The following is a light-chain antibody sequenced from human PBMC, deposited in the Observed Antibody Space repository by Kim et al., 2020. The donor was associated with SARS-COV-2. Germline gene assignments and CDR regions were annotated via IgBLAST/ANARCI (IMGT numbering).Light chain of an antibody. J-gene: IGKJ3*01. CDR3: QQYKSDSIT. V-gene: IGKV1-5*01. CDR1: QSIGAW. Sequence: ATVGDRVTITCRASQSIGAWLAWYQQKPGKAPNLLIYDASSLESGVPSRFSGSGSGTEFTLTISSLQPDDFATYYCQQYKSDSITFGPGTKVDIK. CDR2: DAS.